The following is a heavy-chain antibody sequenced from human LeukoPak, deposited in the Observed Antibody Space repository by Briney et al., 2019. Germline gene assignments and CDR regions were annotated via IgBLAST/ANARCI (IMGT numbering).Heavy chain of an antibody. CDR2: IYYSGST. CDR3: ARDMARGLTNWFDP. V-gene: IGHV4-31*03. Sequence: SETLSLTCTLSGGSISSGGYYWSWIRQHPGKGLEWIGYIYYSGSTYYNPSLKSRVTISVDTSKNQFSLKLSSVTAADTAVYYCARDMARGLTNWFDPWGQGTLVTVSS. D-gene: IGHD3-10*01. CDR1: GGSISSGGYY. J-gene: IGHJ5*02.